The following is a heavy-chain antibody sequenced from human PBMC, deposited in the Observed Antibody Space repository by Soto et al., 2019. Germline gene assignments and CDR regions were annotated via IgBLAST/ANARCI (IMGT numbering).Heavy chain of an antibody. J-gene: IGHJ2*01. CDR3: AGAGGGMAREKGFDL. V-gene: IGHV3-66*01. CDR2: IYSGGTT. Sequence: EVQLVESGGGLVQPGGSLTLSCAVSGFTVSSNYMSWVRKAPGKGLEWGSIIYSGGTTYYADSVTGRLTISRDTSKNTRDVQRDGGGPGGTGVYYWAGAGGGMAREKGFDLWVRGSLVTVAS. D-gene: IGHD3-16*01. CDR1: GFTVSSNY.